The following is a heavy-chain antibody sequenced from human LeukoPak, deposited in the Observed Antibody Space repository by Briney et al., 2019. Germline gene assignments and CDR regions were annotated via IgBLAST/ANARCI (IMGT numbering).Heavy chain of an antibody. CDR3: ARRNYDILTGYYNDYFDY. D-gene: IGHD3-9*01. J-gene: IGHJ4*02. CDR1: GYRFTSYW. V-gene: IGHV5-51*01. CDR2: IYPSDSDA. Sequence: KAGESLKISCKASGYRFTSYWIGWVRQMPGKGLEWVGIIYPSDSDARYSPAFQRQATTSADKSINTAYLQWNSLKASDTAMYYCARRNYDILTGYYNDYFDYWGQGTLVTVSS.